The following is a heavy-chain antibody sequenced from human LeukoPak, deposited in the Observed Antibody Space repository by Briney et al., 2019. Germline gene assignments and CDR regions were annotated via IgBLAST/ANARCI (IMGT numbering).Heavy chain of an antibody. J-gene: IGHJ4*02. V-gene: IGHV4-59*08. CDR3: ARRPRSYLYYFDY. D-gene: IGHD3-10*01. CDR2: IYYSGST. CDR1: GGSISSYY. Sequence: SETLSLTCTVSGGSISSYYWSWIRQPPGKGLEWIGYIYYSGSTNYNPSLKSRVTISVDTSKNQFPLKLSSVTAADTAVYYCARRPRSYLYYFDYWGQGTLVTVSS.